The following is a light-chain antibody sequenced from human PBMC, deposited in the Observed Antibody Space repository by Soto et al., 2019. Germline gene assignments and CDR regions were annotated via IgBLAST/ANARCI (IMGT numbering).Light chain of an antibody. V-gene: IGKV1D-12*01. CDR3: QQANTFPWT. CDR2: AAS. Sequence: DIQMTQSPSSVSASVGDRVTITCRASQDISSWLAWYQQKPGKAPKLLIYAASSWQSGVPSRFSGSGFGTDFTLTICRLQPEDFASYYCQQANTFPWTFGQGTK. CDR1: QDISSW. J-gene: IGKJ1*01.